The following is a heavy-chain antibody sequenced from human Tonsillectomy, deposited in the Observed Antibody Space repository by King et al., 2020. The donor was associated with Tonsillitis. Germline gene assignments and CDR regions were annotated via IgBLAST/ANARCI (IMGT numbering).Heavy chain of an antibody. CDR2: IYHSGST. D-gene: IGHD5-18*01. CDR1: GGSISSGDYS. CDR3: AGYRGYSYGYGWFDP. Sequence: LQLQESGSGLVKPSQTLSLTCAVSGGSISSGDYSWSWIRQPPGKGLEWIGYIYHSGSTYYNPSLKSRVIISVDRSKNQFSLKLSSVTAADTAVYHCAGYRGYSYGYGWFDPWGQGTLVTVSS. J-gene: IGHJ5*02. V-gene: IGHV4-30-2*01.